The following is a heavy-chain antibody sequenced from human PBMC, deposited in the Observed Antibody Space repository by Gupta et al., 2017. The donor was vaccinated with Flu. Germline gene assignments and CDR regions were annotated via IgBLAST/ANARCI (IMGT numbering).Heavy chain of an antibody. CDR2: ISGSGGST. CDR1: GFTFSSYA. J-gene: IGHJ6*02. CDR3: AKVVGGISTSGRTYYYYYGMDV. Sequence: EVQLLESGGGLVQPGGSLRLSCAASGFTFSSYAMRWVRQAPGKGLEWVSAISGSGGSTYYADSVKGRFTISRDNSKNTLYLQMNSLRAEDTAVYYCAKVVGGISTSGRTYYYYYGMDVWGQGTTVTVSS. D-gene: IGHD2-2*01. V-gene: IGHV3-23*01.